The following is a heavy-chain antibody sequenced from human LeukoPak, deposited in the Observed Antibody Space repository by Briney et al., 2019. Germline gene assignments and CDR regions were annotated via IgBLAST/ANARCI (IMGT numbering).Heavy chain of an antibody. Sequence: GSSVKVSCKASGGTFIIYGISWVRQAPGQGLEWMGWISGYNGNTNYAQKLQGRVTMTTDTSTSTAYMELRSLRSDDTAVYYCARVAPNRRYCSGGSCLNYFDYWGQGTLVTVSS. CDR3: ARVAPNRRYCSGGSCLNYFDY. CDR2: ISGYNGNT. V-gene: IGHV1-18*01. D-gene: IGHD2-15*01. CDR1: GGTFIIYG. J-gene: IGHJ4*02.